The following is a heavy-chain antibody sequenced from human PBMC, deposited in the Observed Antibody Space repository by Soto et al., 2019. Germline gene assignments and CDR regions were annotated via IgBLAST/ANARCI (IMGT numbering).Heavy chain of an antibody. V-gene: IGHV3-23*01. Sequence: EVQLLESGGGLVQPGGSLRLSCAASGFTFSSYAMSWVRQAPGKGLEWVSAISGSGGSTYYADSVKGRFTISRDNSMNTLYLQMNSLRAEDTAVYYCAKRAVVVAATHYYYYGMDVWGQGTTVTVSS. D-gene: IGHD2-15*01. CDR1: GFTFSSYA. CDR2: ISGSGGST. CDR3: AKRAVVVAATHYYYYGMDV. J-gene: IGHJ6*02.